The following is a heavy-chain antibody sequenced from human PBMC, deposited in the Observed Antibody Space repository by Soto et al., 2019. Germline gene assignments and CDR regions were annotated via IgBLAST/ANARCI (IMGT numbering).Heavy chain of an antibody. V-gene: IGHV5-10-1*01. D-gene: IGHD2-15*01. J-gene: IGHJ3*02. Sequence: GESLKISCKGSGYSFTSYWISWVRQMPGKGLEWMGRIDPSDSYTNYSPSFQGHVTISADKSISTAYLQWSSLKASDTAMYYCARISGRSGWNDAFDIWGQGTMVTVSS. CDR1: GYSFTSYW. CDR2: IDPSDSYT. CDR3: ARISGRSGWNDAFDI.